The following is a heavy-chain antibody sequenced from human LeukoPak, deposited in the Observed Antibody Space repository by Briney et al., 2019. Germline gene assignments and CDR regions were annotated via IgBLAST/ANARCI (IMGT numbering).Heavy chain of an antibody. Sequence: PGGALRLSCAASGLTFSSYGMHWVRQAPGKGREWVAVICYDGSTEYYADAVKGRFSISRENSKNTLYLKINSLRAEDTAVYYCAKDLEGIGDYGGTSVRSLDYWGQGTLVTVSS. J-gene: IGHJ4*02. CDR3: AKDLEGIGDYGGTSVRSLDY. D-gene: IGHD4-23*01. CDR1: GLTFSSYG. CDR2: ICYDGSTE. V-gene: IGHV3-33*06.